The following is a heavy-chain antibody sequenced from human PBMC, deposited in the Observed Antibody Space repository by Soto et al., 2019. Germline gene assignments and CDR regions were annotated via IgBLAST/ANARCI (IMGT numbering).Heavy chain of an antibody. D-gene: IGHD2-15*01. CDR1: GFPFSSYG. Sequence: QVQLVESGGGVVQPGRSLRLSCAASGFPFSSYGMHWVRQAPGKGLDWVALISYDGSNKYYADSVKGRFTISRDNSKHTRYLEMSSLRVEDTAVYYCAGGQYYVDYCGQGTLVSVSS. CDR2: ISYDGSNK. J-gene: IGHJ4*02. V-gene: IGHV3-30*03. CDR3: AGGQYYVDY.